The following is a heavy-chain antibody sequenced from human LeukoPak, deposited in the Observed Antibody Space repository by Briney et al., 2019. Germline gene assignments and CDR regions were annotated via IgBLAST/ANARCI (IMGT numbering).Heavy chain of an antibody. CDR2: ISWNSGSI. D-gene: IGHD3-3*01. V-gene: IGHV3-9*01. CDR1: GFTFDDYA. J-gene: IGHJ4*02. Sequence: GGSLRLSCAASGFTFDDYAMHWVRQAPGKGLEWVSGISWNSGSIGCADSVKGRFTISRDNAKNSLYLQMNSLRAEDTALYYCAKAPSGWYYDFWSGYFDYWGQGTLVTVSS. CDR3: AKAPSGWYYDFWSGYFDY.